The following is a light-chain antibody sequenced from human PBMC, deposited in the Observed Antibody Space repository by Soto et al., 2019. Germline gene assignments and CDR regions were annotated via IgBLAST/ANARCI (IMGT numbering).Light chain of an antibody. V-gene: IGLV2-8*01. CDR1: SSDVGGYNY. CDR3: SSYAGSNRV. Sequence: QSALTQPPSASGSPGQSVTISCTGTSSDVGGYNYVSWYQQHPGKAPKLMIYEVSKRPSGVPDRFSGSKSGNTASLTVSGLQAEDEADYYSSSYAGSNRVFGTGTKVTVL. J-gene: IGLJ1*01. CDR2: EVS.